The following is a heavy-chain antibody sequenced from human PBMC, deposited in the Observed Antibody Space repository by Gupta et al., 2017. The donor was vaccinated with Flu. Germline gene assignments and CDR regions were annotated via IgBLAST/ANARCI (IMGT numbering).Heavy chain of an antibody. D-gene: IGHD3-22*01. CDR1: GYTLTEVS. J-gene: IGHJ4*02. V-gene: IGHV1-24*01. Sequence: QVQLVQSGAEVKKPGASVTVSCKVSGYTLTEVSMHWVRQAPGKGLEWMGGCDPEDGETSYAQKFQGRVTMTEDTATDTAYMELRSLRSEDTAVYYCATGHGASITMIYWGQGTLVTVS. CDR2: CDPEDGET. CDR3: ATGHGASITMIY.